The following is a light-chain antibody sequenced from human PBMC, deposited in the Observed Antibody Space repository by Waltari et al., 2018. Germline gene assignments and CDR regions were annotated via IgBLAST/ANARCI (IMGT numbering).Light chain of an antibody. J-gene: IGLJ3*02. CDR2: RNN. V-gene: IGLV1-47*01. CDR3: AAWDDSLGGV. Sequence: QSVLTQSPSASGTPGQRVTISCSGSSSNIGSNYVYWYQQLPGTAPKLRIYRNNLRPSGVPDRFSGSQSGTSASLAISGLRSEDEADYYCAAWDDSLGGVFGGWTKMTVL. CDR1: SSNIGSNY.